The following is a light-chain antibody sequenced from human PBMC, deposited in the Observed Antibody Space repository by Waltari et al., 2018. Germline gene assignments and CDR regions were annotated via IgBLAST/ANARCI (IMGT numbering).Light chain of an antibody. Sequence: DIQMTQSPSTLSTSVGDRVTITCRASQSISGWLAWYQQKPGKAPKVLIYKASSLESGVPSRFSGSGSGTEVTLTISSLQPDDFATYYCQQYNIPWTFGQGTKVEIK. CDR3: QQYNIPWT. V-gene: IGKV1-5*03. CDR1: QSISGW. J-gene: IGKJ1*01. CDR2: KAS.